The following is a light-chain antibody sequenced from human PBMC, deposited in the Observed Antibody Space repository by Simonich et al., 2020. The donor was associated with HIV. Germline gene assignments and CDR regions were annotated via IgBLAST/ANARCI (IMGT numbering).Light chain of an antibody. CDR3: QSADTSGTYRGV. Sequence: SYELTQPPSVSVSPGQTARITCSGDALPKQYAHWYQQKPGQAPVLGIYRDSERPTDIPERFSGSSSGTTVTLTISGVQAEDEADYYCQSADTSGTYRGVFGGGTKLTVL. CDR1: ALPKQY. V-gene: IGLV3-25*03. CDR2: RDS. J-gene: IGLJ3*02.